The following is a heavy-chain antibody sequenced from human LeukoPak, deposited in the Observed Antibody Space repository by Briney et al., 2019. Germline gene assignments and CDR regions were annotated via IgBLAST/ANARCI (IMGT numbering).Heavy chain of an antibody. D-gene: IGHD3-3*01. CDR3: ARHKDFWSGYLFDP. CDR1: GGSLSSSY. CDR2: IYYTGNS. V-gene: IGHV4-59*08. Sequence: PSETLSLTCTVSGGSLSSSYWSWIRQPPGQGLEWIGYIYYTGNSNYNPSLKSRVTISAATSKKQISLELRSVTAADTAVYYCARHKDFWSGYLFDPWGQGTLVTVSS. J-gene: IGHJ5*02.